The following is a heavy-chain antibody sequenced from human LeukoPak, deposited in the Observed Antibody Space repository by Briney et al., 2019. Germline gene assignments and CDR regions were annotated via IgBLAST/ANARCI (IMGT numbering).Heavy chain of an antibody. J-gene: IGHJ4*02. CDR3: AREVYYGSGRRFDL. CDR1: GFTFSDYS. Sequence: GGSLRLSCAASGFTFSDYSMTWVRQAPGKGLEWLSYISISGSFIYYADSVKGRSTISRDNGRNSLHLQMNSLRAEDTAVYYCAREVYYGSGRRFDLWGQGTLVTVSS. D-gene: IGHD3-10*01. CDR2: ISISGSFI. V-gene: IGHV3-48*01.